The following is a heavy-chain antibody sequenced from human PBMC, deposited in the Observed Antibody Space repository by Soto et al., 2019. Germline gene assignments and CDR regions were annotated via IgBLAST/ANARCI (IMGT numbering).Heavy chain of an antibody. CDR1: GGSISSSGYY. J-gene: IGHJ6*02. Sequence: PSETLSLTCTVSGGSISSSGYYWGWIRQPPGKGLEWIGSIYYSGSTYYNPSLKSRVTISVDTSKNQFSLKLSSVTAADTAVYYCAAMAMGAASTYYYYGMDVWGQGTTVTVSS. D-gene: IGHD6-13*01. CDR2: IYYSGST. V-gene: IGHV4-39*01. CDR3: AAMAMGAASTYYYYGMDV.